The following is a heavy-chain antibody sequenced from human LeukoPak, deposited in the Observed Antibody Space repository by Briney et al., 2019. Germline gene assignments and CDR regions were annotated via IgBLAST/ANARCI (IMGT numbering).Heavy chain of an antibody. CDR1: GGSISSGVYY. Sequence: SETLSLTCTVSGGSISSGVYYWSWIRQLPGKGLEWIGYIYYSGSTYYNPSLKSRVTISVDTSKNQFSLKLSSVTAADTAVYSCARSPTVGRRGHGRYYFDLWGRGTLVSVSS. CDR3: ARSPTVGRRGHGRYYFDL. CDR2: IYYSGST. V-gene: IGHV4-31*03. J-gene: IGHJ2*01. D-gene: IGHD4-17*01.